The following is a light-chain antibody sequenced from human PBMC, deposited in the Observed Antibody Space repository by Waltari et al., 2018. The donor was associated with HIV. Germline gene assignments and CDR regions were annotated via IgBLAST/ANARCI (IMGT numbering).Light chain of an antibody. CDR2: DVS. V-gene: IGLV3-21*02. J-gene: IGLJ2*01. CDR3: QVWDSSSDLVV. Sequence: SYVLTQPPSVSVALGQTARITCGGNNIGSKSVHWYQQKQGQAPVLVVHDVSDRPSGIPERFFGFNSGNTATLTISRVEAGDEADYYCQVWDSSSDLVVFGGGTKLTVL. CDR1: NIGSKS.